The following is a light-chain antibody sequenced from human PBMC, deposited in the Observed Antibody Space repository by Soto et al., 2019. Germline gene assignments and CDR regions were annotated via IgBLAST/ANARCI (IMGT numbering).Light chain of an antibody. J-gene: IGKJ5*01. CDR3: QQRHMWPIT. Sequence: EIVMTQSPATLSVSPGERATLSCRASQTVNSNLAWYQKKPGQAPRLLIYDAYNRATGIPPRFSGSGSGTDFTLTISSLEPEDSAVYYCQQRHMWPITFGQGTRLEIK. CDR1: QTVNSN. CDR2: DAY. V-gene: IGKV3-11*01.